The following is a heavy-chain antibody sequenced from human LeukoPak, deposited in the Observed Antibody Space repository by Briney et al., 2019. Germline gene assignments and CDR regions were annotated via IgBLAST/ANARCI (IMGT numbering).Heavy chain of an antibody. J-gene: IGHJ6*02. D-gene: IGHD3-10*01. V-gene: IGHV4-34*01. CDR3: ARTLSRGDYYYYGMDV. Sequence: SETLSLTCAVYGGSFSGYYWSWIRQPPGKGQEWIGEINHSGSTNYNPSLKSRVTISVDTSKNQFSLKLSSVTAADTAVYYCARTLSRGDYYYYGMDVWGQGTTVTVSS. CDR2: INHSGST. CDR1: GGSFSGYY.